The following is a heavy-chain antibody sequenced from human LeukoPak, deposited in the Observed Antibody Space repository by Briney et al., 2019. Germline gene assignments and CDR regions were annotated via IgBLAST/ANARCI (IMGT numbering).Heavy chain of an antibody. J-gene: IGHJ5*02. CDR1: GGSISTSNYY. CDR3: ARALYREDNWFDP. CDR2: INYSGST. Sequence: SETLSLTCTVSGGSISTSNYYWGWIRQPPGKGLEWIGYINYSGSTNYNPSLKSRVTISVDTSKNQFSLKLSSVTAADTAVYYCARALYREDNWFDPWGQGTLVTVSS. V-gene: IGHV4-61*05. D-gene: IGHD2-2*02.